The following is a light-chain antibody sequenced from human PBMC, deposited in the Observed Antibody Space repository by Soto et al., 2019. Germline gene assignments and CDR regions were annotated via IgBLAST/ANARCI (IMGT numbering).Light chain of an antibody. CDR3: QQTYYTPLT. J-gene: IGKJ4*01. V-gene: IGKV1-39*01. Sequence: DIQMTQSPSSLSASVGDKVTITCRASQNVASYLNWYQQKLGTAPKVLIYATSTLKTGVPSRFSGSGSGTEFILTITSLQPEDFATYYCQQTYYTPLTFGGGTKVEIK. CDR1: QNVASY. CDR2: ATS.